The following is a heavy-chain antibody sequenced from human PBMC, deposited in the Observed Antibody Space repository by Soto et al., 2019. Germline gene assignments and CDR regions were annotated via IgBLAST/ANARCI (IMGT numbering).Heavy chain of an antibody. J-gene: IGHJ5*02. Sequence: QVQLVQSGAEVKKPGASVKVSCKASGYTFTSYGISWVRQAPGQGLEWMGWISAYNGNTNYAQKLQGRVTMTTDTSTSTAYMELRSLRSGDTDVYYCARVSPREEVCDNWFDPWGQGTLVTVSS. CDR3: ARVSPREEVCDNWFDP. CDR2: ISAYNGNT. V-gene: IGHV1-18*01. CDR1: GYTFTSYG.